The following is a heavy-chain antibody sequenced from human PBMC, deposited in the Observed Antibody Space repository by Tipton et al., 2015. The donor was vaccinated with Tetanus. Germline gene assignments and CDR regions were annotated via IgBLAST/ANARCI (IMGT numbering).Heavy chain of an antibody. Sequence: TLSLTCAVSGVSISTSDWWSWVRQPPGKGLEWIGEIFHDGTTNYNPSLKSRVTISVDKSKSQFSLKWTSVTAADTAVYYCASHLGYCTSSSCHPFAYWGQGTLVTVSS. CDR1: GVSISTSDW. D-gene: IGHD2-2*01. CDR3: ASHLGYCTSSSCHPFAY. J-gene: IGHJ4*02. CDR2: IFHDGTT. V-gene: IGHV4-4*02.